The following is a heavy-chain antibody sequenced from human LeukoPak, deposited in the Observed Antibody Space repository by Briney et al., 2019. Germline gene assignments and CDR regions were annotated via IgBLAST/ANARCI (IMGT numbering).Heavy chain of an antibody. CDR3: ARATTYDILTGFSDY. V-gene: IGHV3-21*01. J-gene: IGHJ4*02. CDR2: ISSSSSYI. CDR1: GFPFSSYS. D-gene: IGHD3-9*01. Sequence: PGGPLRLSCAASGFPFSSYSMTWVRQAPGKGLEWVSSISSSSSYIYYADSVKGRFTISRDNAKKSLYVQMNSLRAEDTAVYYCARATTYDILTGFSDYWGQGTLVTVSS.